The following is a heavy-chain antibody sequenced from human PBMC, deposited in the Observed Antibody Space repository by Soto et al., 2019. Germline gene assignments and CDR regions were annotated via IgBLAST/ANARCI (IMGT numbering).Heavy chain of an antibody. D-gene: IGHD4-17*01. J-gene: IGHJ4*02. CDR2: IYYSGST. CDR3: ARSMTTVVTLDY. CDR1: GGSISSSSYY. V-gene: IGHV4-39*01. Sequence: SETLSLTCTVSGGSISSSSYYWGWIRQPPGKGLEWIGSIYYSGSTYYNPSLKSRVTISVDTSKNQFSLKLSSVTAADTAVYYCARSMTTVVTLDYWGQGTPVTVSS.